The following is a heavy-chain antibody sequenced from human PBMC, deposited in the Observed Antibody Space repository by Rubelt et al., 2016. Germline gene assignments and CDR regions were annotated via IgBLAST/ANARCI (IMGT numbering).Heavy chain of an antibody. V-gene: IGHV3-66*02. Sequence: EVQLLESGGGLVQPGGSLRLSCAASGFTVSSNYMSWVRQAPGKGLEWVSVIYSGGSTYYADSVKGRCTISRDNSKNTLYLQMNSLRLEDTAVYYCAKPAYYDGRYHFDYWGQGTLVTVSS. CDR1: GFTVSSNY. CDR3: AKPAYYDGRYHFDY. D-gene: IGHD3-22*01. CDR2: IYSGGST. J-gene: IGHJ4*02.